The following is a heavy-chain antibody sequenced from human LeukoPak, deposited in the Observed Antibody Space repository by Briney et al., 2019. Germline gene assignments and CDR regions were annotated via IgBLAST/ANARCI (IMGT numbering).Heavy chain of an antibody. CDR1: GYTYTGHF. CDR2: ISTSNGKT. V-gene: IGHV1-18*04. D-gene: IGHD1-1*01. Sequence: ASVKVSCKSFGYTYTGHFMHWVRQAPGQGLEWMGWISTSNGKTDYAQTLQGRLTMTTHSSTRTAYMDLRGLRSDDTAIYYCATVAGGTGPTNFAHWGQGALVTVSS. J-gene: IGHJ4*02. CDR3: ATVAGGTGPTNFAH.